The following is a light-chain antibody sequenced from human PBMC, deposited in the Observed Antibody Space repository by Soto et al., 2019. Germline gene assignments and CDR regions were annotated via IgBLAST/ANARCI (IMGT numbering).Light chain of an antibody. CDR2: GAS. V-gene: IGKV1-39*01. CDR3: RQGYSAGT. CDR1: QSISSY. Sequence: DIQMTQSPSSLSASVGDRVTITCRASQSISSYLNWYQQKPGKAPKLLIYGASSWQSCVPSRFSGSGSGTDFTLTISSLQPEDFQTYFWRQGYSAGTFDQGNKLEIK. J-gene: IGKJ2*01.